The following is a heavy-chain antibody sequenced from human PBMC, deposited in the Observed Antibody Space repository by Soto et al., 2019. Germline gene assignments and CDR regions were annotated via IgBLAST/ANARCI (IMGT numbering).Heavy chain of an antibody. J-gene: IGHJ5*02. D-gene: IGHD4-17*01. Sequence: QLQLQESGPGLVKPSETLSLTCTVSGGSISGSGYYWGWIRQPPGKGLEWIGTIYYSGSTYSNSSLKSRVTISGDTSKNQFSLKLSSVTAADTAIYYCARHYGAFDPWGQGTLVTVSS. CDR2: IYYSGST. V-gene: IGHV4-39*01. CDR3: ARHYGAFDP. CDR1: GGSISGSGYY.